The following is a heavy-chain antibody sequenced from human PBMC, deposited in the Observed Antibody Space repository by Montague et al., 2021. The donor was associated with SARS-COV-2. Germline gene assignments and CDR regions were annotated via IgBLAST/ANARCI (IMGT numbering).Heavy chain of an antibody. CDR1: GGSISSYY. Sequence: SETLSLTCTVSGGSISSYYCSWIRQPPGKGLEWIGYIYYSGSTNXNPSPKSRVTISVDTSKNQFSLKLSSVTAADTAVYYCARGNTWEGYSYGFDYWGQGTLVTVAS. CDR3: ARGNTWEGYSYGFDY. V-gene: IGHV4-59*01. D-gene: IGHD5-18*01. J-gene: IGHJ4*02. CDR2: IYYSGST.